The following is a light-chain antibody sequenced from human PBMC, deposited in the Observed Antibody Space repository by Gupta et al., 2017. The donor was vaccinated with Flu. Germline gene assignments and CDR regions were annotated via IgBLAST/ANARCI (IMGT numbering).Light chain of an antibody. Sequence: DIQLTQSPSFLSASVGDRVTITCRASQGIGSYLAWYQQKPGKAPKLLIYAASTLQSGVPSRFSGSGSGTEFTLTINSLQPEDFATYYCQQLNSYPPTFGGGTKVEIK. J-gene: IGKJ4*01. CDR3: QQLNSYPPT. CDR2: AAS. CDR1: QGIGSY. V-gene: IGKV1-9*01.